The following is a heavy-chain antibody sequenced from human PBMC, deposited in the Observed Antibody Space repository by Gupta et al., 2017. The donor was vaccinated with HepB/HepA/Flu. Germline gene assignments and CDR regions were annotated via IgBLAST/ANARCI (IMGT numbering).Heavy chain of an antibody. Sequence: QVQLVQSGTEVTKPGASVRVSCKASGYTFTDYYIHWVRQAPGHGLEWMGWLNPNSGGTNYAQKFQGRATLTRDTSISTAYMEVNTLKSDDTAIYYCARGTRRGGNIVPFDFWGQGTLVTVSS. J-gene: IGHJ5*01. CDR3: ARGTRRGGNIVPFDF. D-gene: IGHD5-12*01. V-gene: IGHV1-2*02. CDR2: LNPNSGGT. CDR1: GYTFTDYY.